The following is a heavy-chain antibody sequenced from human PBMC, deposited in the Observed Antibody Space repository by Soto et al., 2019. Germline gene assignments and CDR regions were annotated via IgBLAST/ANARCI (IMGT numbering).Heavy chain of an antibody. Sequence: GGSLRLSCAASGFTFSSYAMSWVRQAPGKGLEWVSAISGSGGSTYYADSVKGRFTISRDNSKNTLYLQMNSLRAEDTAVYYCAKDLSQCSSTSCYYYYYGMDVWGQGTMVTVSS. V-gene: IGHV3-23*01. CDR1: GFTFSSYA. J-gene: IGHJ6*02. CDR2: ISGSGGST. CDR3: AKDLSQCSSTSCYYYYYGMDV. D-gene: IGHD2-2*01.